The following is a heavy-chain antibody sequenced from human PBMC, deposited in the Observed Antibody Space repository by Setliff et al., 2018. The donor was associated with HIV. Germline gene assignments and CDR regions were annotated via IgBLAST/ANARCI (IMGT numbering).Heavy chain of an antibody. V-gene: IGHV7-4-1*02. Sequence: RASVKVSCKASGYSFTTYSLNWVRQVPGQGVEWMGWISSNTGNPTYAQDFTGRFVFSLGTSVNTAYLQITTLKAEDSAVYYCARANIYSDAFDIWGQGTMVTVSS. J-gene: IGHJ3*02. CDR2: ISSNTGNP. CDR1: GYSFTTYS. D-gene: IGHD2-21*01. CDR3: ARANIYSDAFDI.